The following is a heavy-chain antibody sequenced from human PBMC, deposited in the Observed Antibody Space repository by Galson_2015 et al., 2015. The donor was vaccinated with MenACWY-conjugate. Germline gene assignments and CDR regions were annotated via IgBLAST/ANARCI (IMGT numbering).Heavy chain of an antibody. CDR1: GFRFSSQW. Sequence: SLRLSCAASGFRFSSQWLSWVRQAPGKGPECVASINEDGSDKSYMGSVKGRFTISRDNAQNSLSLQMNSLSVEDTAVYYCARGCNWGHGTLATVSS. V-gene: IGHV3-7*03. D-gene: IGHD2/OR15-2a*01. CDR3: ARGCN. J-gene: IGHJ4*01. CDR2: INEDGSDK.